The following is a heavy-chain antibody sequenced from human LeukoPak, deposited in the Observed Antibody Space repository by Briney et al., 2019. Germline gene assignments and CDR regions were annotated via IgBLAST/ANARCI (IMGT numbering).Heavy chain of an antibody. J-gene: IGHJ4*02. CDR2: VYYSGST. D-gene: IGHD3-22*01. CDR1: VGSISSYY. Sequence: PSETLSLTCTVSVGSISSYYWSCIPQPPGKGLEWIEYVYYSGSTNYNPSLKSRVTISVDTSNNQFSLKLSSVTAADTAVYYCARAGSGYYPFDDWGQGTLVTVSS. V-gene: IGHV4-59*01. CDR3: ARAGSGYYPFDD.